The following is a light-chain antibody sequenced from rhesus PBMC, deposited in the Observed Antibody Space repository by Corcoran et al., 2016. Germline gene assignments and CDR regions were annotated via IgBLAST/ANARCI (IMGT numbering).Light chain of an antibody. CDR2: KAS. J-gene: IGKJ1*01. Sequence: DIQMTQSPSSLSASVGDRVTITCRASQGISNNLAWYQQKPGKAPKLLIYKASTLQSGVPSRFSGSGSGTDYTFTISSLQPEDVATYYCQHGYGTPWTFGQGTKVEIK. CDR1: QGISNN. CDR3: QHGYGTPWT. V-gene: IGKV1-74*01.